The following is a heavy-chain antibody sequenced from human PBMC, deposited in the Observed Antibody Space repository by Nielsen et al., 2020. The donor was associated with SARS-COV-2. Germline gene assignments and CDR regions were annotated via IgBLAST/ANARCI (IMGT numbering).Heavy chain of an antibody. D-gene: IGHD1-26*01. CDR2: ISSSGSTI. CDR3: ARPLGGSPGY. J-gene: IGHJ4*02. CDR1: GFTFSSYR. V-gene: IGHV3-48*01. Sequence: GGSLRLSCAASGFTFSSYRMNWVRQAPGKGLEWVSYISSSGSTIYHADSVKGRFTISRDNAKNSLYLQMNSLKAEDTAVYYCARPLGGSPGYWGQGTLVTVSS.